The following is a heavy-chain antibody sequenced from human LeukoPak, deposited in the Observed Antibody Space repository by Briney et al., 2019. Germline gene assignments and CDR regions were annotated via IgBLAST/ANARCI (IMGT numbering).Heavy chain of an antibody. V-gene: IGHV4-59*08. CDR3: ARHVRQYGDYANWFDP. Sequence: PSETLSLTCTVSGDSINNYYWSWIRQPPGKRLEWIGYIYYSGNTNYNPSLKSRVTISVDTSKNQFSLKLSSVTAADTAVYYCARHVRQYGDYANWFDPWGQGTLVTVSS. CDR2: IYYSGNT. CDR1: GDSINNYY. J-gene: IGHJ5*02. D-gene: IGHD4-17*01.